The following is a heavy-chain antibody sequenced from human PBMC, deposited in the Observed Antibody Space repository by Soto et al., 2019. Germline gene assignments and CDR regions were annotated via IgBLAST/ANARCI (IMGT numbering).Heavy chain of an antibody. CDR2: IYYSGST. Sequence: QVQLQESGPGLVKPSETLSLTCTVSGGSISSYYWSWIRQPPGKGLEWIGYIYYSGSTNYNPSLKSRVTISXXTXKXXFSLNQRSVTAADTAVYYCAGHASVGVLAQGGFAYWGQGTLVTVSA. CDR1: GGSISSYY. J-gene: IGHJ4*02. V-gene: IGHV4-59*08. CDR3: AGHASVGVLAQGGFAY. D-gene: IGHD3-10*01.